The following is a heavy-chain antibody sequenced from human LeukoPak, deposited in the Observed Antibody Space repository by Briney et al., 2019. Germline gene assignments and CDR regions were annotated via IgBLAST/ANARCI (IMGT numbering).Heavy chain of an antibody. CDR1: GFTFSSYG. D-gene: IGHD2-21*02. Sequence: PGGSLRLSCAASGFTFSSYGMHWVRQAPGKGLEWVSSISSSSSYIYYADSVKGRFTISRDNAKNSPYLQMNSLRAEDTAVYYCAREASGDYYYGGFDYWGQGTLVTVSS. V-gene: IGHV3-21*01. CDR3: AREASGDYYYGGFDY. J-gene: IGHJ4*02. CDR2: ISSSSSYI.